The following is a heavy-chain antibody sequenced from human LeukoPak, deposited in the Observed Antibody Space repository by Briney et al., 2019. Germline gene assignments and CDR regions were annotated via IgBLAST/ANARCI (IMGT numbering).Heavy chain of an antibody. CDR1: GFTFSSYG. CDR3: AKEGKYYYGSGSYNYFDY. J-gene: IGHJ4*02. CDR2: IRYDGSNK. V-gene: IGHV3-30*02. Sequence: GGSLRLSCAASGFTFSSYGMHWVRQAPGKGLEWVAFIRYDGSNKYYADSVKGRFTISRDNSKNTLYLQMNSLRAEDTAVYYCAKEGKYYYGSGSYNYFDYWGQGTLVTVSS. D-gene: IGHD3-10*01.